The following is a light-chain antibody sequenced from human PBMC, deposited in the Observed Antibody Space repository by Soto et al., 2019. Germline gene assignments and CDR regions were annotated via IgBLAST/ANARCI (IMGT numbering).Light chain of an antibody. CDR2: GAS. CDR1: QSIRSW. CDR3: QQYKNWPWT. V-gene: IGKV3-15*01. J-gene: IGKJ1*01. Sequence: MTQSPSILSASVGDRVTITCRASQSIRSWLAWYQQKPGQAPRLLIYGASTRATGIPARFSGSGSGTEFTLTISSLQSADCAVYYCQQYKNWPWTFGQGTK.